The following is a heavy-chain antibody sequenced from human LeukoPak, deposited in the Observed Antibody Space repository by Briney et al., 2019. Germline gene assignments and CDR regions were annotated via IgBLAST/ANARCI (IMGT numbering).Heavy chain of an antibody. J-gene: IGHJ4*02. Sequence: PGGSLRLSCAASGFIISNYNMNWVRQAPGKGLEWVSYISGSSTTIYYADSVKGRFTISRDNAKNSLYLQMNSLRDEDTAVYYCARAQYCGGDCYWSLDYWGQGTLVTVSS. CDR2: ISGSSTTI. CDR1: GFIISNYN. V-gene: IGHV3-48*02. CDR3: ARAQYCGGDCYWSLDY. D-gene: IGHD2-21*02.